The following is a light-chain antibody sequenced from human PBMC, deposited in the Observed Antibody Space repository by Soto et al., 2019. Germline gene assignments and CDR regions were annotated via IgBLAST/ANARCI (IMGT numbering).Light chain of an antibody. J-gene: IGKJ2*01. CDR2: AAS. V-gene: IGKV1-9*01. CDR1: QAFSSY. CDR3: QQLKSDPYT. Sequence: DIPLTQSPSFLSASVGDRVTITCRASQAFSSYLAWYQQKPGKAPKLLIYAASTLQGGVPSRFSGSGSGTEFTLTISSLQPEDFTTYYCQQLKSDPYTFGQGTKLEI.